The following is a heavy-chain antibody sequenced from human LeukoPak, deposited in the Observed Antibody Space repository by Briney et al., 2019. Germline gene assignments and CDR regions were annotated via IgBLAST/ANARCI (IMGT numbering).Heavy chain of an antibody. V-gene: IGHV4-4*07. Sequence: SETLSLTCTVSGGSISSYYWSWIRQPAGKGLEWIGRIYTSGSTNYNPSLKSRVTMSVDTSKNQFSLKLSSVTAADTAVYYCARVQRELLWFGELLSNHDPYYYYYMDVWGKGTTVTISS. CDR3: ARVQRELLWFGELLSNHDPYYYYYMDV. D-gene: IGHD3-10*01. CDR1: GGSISSYY. CDR2: IYTSGST. J-gene: IGHJ6*03.